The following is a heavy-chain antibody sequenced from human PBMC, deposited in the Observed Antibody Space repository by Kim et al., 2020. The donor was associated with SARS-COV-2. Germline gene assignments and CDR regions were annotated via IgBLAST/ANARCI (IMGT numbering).Heavy chain of an antibody. CDR2: IYYSGST. CDR1: GGSISSYY. J-gene: IGHJ6*02. D-gene: IGHD5-12*01. CDR3: ARHPRRWLQPPYYYYYGMDV. V-gene: IGHV4-59*08. Sequence: SETLSLTCTVSGGSISSYYWSWIRQPPGKGLEWIGYIYYSGSTNYNPSLKSRVTISVDTSKNQFSLKLSSVTAADTAVYYCARHPRRWLQPPYYYYYGMDVWGQGTTGTVSS.